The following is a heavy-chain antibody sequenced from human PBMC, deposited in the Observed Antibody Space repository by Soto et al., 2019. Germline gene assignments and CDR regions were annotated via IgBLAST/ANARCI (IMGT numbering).Heavy chain of an antibody. CDR3: ANSLVPAATGHMDV. CDR1: GFTFSSYA. J-gene: IGHJ6*03. D-gene: IGHD2-2*01. CDR2: ISVSGGST. Sequence: EVQLLESGGGLVQPGGSLSLSCAASGFTFSSYAMSWFRQAPGKGLEWVSAISVSGGSTYYADSVKGRFTISRDNSKNTLYLQMNSLRAEDTAVYYCANSLVPAATGHMDVWGKGTTVTVSS. V-gene: IGHV3-23*01.